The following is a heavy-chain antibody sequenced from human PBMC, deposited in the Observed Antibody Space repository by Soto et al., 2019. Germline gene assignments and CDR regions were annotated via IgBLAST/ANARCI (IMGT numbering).Heavy chain of an antibody. Sequence: EVQLVESGGGLIQPGGSLRLSCAASGFIFSNYWMHWVRQVPGKGLVWVSRISNDGSSPIYADSVKGRFTISRDNAKNTLFLQMNRLRAEDTAVYYCAKGGRRHMDVWGKGTKVTVSS. V-gene: IGHV3-74*01. CDR2: ISNDGSSP. J-gene: IGHJ6*03. D-gene: IGHD5-12*01. CDR1: GFIFSNYW. CDR3: AKGGRRHMDV.